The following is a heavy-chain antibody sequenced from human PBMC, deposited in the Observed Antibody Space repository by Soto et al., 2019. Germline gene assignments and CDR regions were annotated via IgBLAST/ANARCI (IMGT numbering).Heavy chain of an antibody. CDR3: ACFQTVYGWFDP. V-gene: IGHV1-3*01. Sequence: ASVKVSCKASGYTFTSYAMHWVRQAPGQRLEWMGWINAGNGNTKYSQKFRCRVTITSATSASAADMELGSLRSEDTAVYYGACFQTVYGWFDPWGKGSMVTV. J-gene: IGHJ5*02. D-gene: IGHD2-8*01. CDR1: GYTFTSYA. CDR2: INAGNGNT.